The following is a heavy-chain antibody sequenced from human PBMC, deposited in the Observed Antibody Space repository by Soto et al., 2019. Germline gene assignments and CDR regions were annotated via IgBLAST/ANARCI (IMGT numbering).Heavy chain of an antibody. CDR1: GYTFTSYG. Sequence: QVQLVQSGAEVKKPGASVKVSCKASGYTFTSYGISWVRQAPGQGLEWMGWISAYNGNTNYAQKLQGRVTMTTDTATRTANRELRSLRAVDTSAYYCARDRYSSSWNCVDYWGQGTLVTVSS. V-gene: IGHV1-18*04. CDR3: ARDRYSSSWNCVDY. J-gene: IGHJ4*02. CDR2: ISAYNGNT. D-gene: IGHD6-13*01.